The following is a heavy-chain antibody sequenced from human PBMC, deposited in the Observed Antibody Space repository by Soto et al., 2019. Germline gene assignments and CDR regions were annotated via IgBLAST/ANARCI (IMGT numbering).Heavy chain of an antibody. CDR3: ARAPGRSFFDY. V-gene: IGHV3-33*01. CDR2: IWYDGSKK. CDR1: GFTFSSSG. J-gene: IGHJ4*02. Sequence: GGSLRLSCAASGFTFSSSGMHWVRQAPGKGLEWVAIIWYDGSKKYYADSVKGRFTISRDNSKNTVYPQMNSLRAEDTAVYYCARAPGRSFFDYWGQGTLVTVSS.